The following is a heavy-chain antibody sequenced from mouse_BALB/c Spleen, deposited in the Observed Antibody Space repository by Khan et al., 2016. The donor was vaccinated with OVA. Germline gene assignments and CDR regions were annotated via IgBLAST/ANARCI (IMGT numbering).Heavy chain of an antibody. CDR1: GYTFTNYW. Sequence: QVQLQQSGAELAKPGASVKMSCKASGYTFTNYWMHWVKQRPGQGLEWIGYIDPTTGYTEYNQKFKDKATLTADKSSSTAYMQLSSLTAEDSAVDYCTSNGSTYTWFGYWGQGTLVTVSA. D-gene: IGHD1-1*01. J-gene: IGHJ3*01. V-gene: IGHV1-7*01. CDR2: IDPTTGYT. CDR3: TSNGSTYTWFGY.